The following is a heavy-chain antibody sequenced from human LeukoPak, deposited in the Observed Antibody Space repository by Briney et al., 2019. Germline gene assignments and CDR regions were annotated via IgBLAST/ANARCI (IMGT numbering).Heavy chain of an antibody. Sequence: ASVEVSCKASGYTFTGYYMHWVRQAPGQGLEWMGWINPNSGGTNYAQKFQGRVTMTRDTSISTAYMELSRLRSDDTAVYYCARDLGSGSYSDYWGQGTLVTVSS. D-gene: IGHD3-10*01. CDR2: INPNSGGT. J-gene: IGHJ4*02. CDR3: ARDLGSGSYSDY. CDR1: GYTFTGYY. V-gene: IGHV1-2*02.